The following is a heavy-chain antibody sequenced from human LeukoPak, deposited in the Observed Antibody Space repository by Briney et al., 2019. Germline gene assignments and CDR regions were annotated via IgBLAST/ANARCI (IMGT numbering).Heavy chain of an antibody. CDR1: GGSISSGGYY. CDR2: IYYTGST. D-gene: IGHD4-17*01. J-gene: IGHJ4*02. CDR3: ARSLSIYGYFDY. Sequence: PSETLSLTCSVSGGSISSGGYYWSWIRHLPGKGLEWIGYIYYTGSTYYNPSLRSRVIMSVDRSKNQFSLQLNSVTAADTAVHYCARSLSIYGYFDYWGQGTLVTVSS. V-gene: IGHV4-31*03.